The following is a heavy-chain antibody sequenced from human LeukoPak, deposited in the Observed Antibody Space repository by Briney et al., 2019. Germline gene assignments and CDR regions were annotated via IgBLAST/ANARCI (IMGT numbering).Heavy chain of an antibody. Sequence: GGTLRLSCAASGFTFSMNWVRQAQGKGLEWVSAISGSGHNTYYADSVKGRFTISRDNAKNSLYLQMNSLRAEDTAVYYCARDQGGVGYWGQGTLVTVSS. V-gene: IGHV3-21*01. D-gene: IGHD3-16*01. CDR2: ISGSGHNT. J-gene: IGHJ4*02. CDR3: ARDQGGVGY. CDR1: GFTFS.